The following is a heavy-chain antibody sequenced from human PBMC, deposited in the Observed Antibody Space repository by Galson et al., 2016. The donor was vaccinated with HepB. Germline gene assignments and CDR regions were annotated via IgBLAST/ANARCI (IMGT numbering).Heavy chain of an antibody. CDR2: IIPIIGIA. CDR1: GGNFSSYS. CDR3: ANHQRIVAGGDWFDP. D-gene: IGHD6-13*01. V-gene: IGHV1-69*02. Sequence: SVKVSCKAFGGNFSSYSISWVRQAPGQGLEWMGRIIPIIGIANYAQKFQGRATITADKSTGTAYMELSSLRNEETAFSYCANHQRIVAGGDWFDPWGQGTLVTVSS. J-gene: IGHJ5*02.